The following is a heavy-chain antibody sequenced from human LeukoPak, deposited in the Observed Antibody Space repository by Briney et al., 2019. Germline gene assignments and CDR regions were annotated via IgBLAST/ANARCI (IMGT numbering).Heavy chain of an antibody. D-gene: IGHD5-24*01. J-gene: IGHJ4*02. Sequence: GGSPRLSCAASGLTFSDYSMAWVRQAPGKGLEWVSSITSGGTYIYYADSVKGRFTISRDNAKNSLYLQMNSLRAEDTAVYYCARDLSGLWQQFDYWGQGTLVTVSS. CDR3: ARDLSGLWQQFDY. CDR2: ITSGGTYI. CDR1: GLTFSDYS. V-gene: IGHV3-21*01.